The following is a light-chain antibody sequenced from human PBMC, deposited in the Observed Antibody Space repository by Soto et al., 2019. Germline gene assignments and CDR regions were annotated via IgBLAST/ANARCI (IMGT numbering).Light chain of an antibody. CDR1: RTDVADGYDY. J-gene: IGLJ1*01. CDR3: TSYTSTPPFFV. Sequence: QSVLTQPASVSGSPGQSIAISCTGVRTDVADGYDYVSWYQQHPGQAPQLIIYDVNNRPSGVSDHFSCSKSDNTASLTISEFQAENEAKYYCTSYTSTPPFFVFGRGKKVTV. V-gene: IGLV2-14*03. CDR2: DVN.